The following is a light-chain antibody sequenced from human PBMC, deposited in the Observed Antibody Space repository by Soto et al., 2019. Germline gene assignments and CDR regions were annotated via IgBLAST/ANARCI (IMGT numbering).Light chain of an antibody. CDR2: AAS. V-gene: IGKV1-27*01. Sequence: DIQMTQSPSSVSASVGDRVTITCRASQAISNYLAWYQQKPGKVPKLLIYAASTLQSGVPSRFSGSGSGTDFPLAISSLQHEDMASYYCQEYNRAPLTFGGGTRVEI. J-gene: IGKJ4*01. CDR3: QEYNRAPLT. CDR1: QAISNY.